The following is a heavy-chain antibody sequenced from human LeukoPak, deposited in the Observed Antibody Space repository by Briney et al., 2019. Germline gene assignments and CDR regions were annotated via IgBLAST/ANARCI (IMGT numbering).Heavy chain of an antibody. CDR3: AKDXGYSGYDYDAFDI. Sequence: GGSLRLSCAASGFTFDDYAMHWVRQAPGKGLEWVSGISWNSGSIGYADSVKGRLTISRDNAKNSLYLQMNSLRAEDMALYYCAKDXGYSGYDYDAFDIWGQGTMVTVSS. CDR1: GFTFDDYA. J-gene: IGHJ3*02. V-gene: IGHV3-9*03. D-gene: IGHD5-12*01. CDR2: ISWNSGSI.